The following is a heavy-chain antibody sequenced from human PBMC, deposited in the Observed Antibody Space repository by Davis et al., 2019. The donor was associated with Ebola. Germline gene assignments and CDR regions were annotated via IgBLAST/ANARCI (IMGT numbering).Heavy chain of an antibody. V-gene: IGHV4-59*12. CDR2: IYYSGST. CDR1: GGSISSYY. J-gene: IGHJ4*02. Sequence: SETLSLTCTVSGGSISSYYWSWIRQPPGKGLEWIGYIYYSGSTNYNPSLKSRVTISVDTSKNQFSLKLSSVTAADTAVYYCARDHVADYYFDYWGQGTLVTVSS. D-gene: IGHD6-13*01. CDR3: ARDHVADYYFDY.